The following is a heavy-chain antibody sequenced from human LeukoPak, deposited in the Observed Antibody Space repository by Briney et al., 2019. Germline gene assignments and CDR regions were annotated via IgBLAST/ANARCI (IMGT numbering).Heavy chain of an antibody. J-gene: IGHJ4*02. CDR2: IYYTGSS. CDR3: ARDCSGGSCFSGPFEY. Sequence: SETLSLTCTVSGGSISYSSYYWGWIRHPPGKGLEWIGSIYYTGSSYYNPSLKSRFTISVDTSKNQFSLKLRSVAAADTAVYYCARDCSGGSCFSGPFEYWGQGTLVTVSS. CDR1: GGSISYSSYY. V-gene: IGHV4-39*02. D-gene: IGHD2-15*01.